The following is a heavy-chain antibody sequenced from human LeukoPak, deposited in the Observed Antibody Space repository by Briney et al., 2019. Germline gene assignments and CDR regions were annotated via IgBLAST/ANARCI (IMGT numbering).Heavy chain of an antibody. Sequence: GGSLRLSCAASGFTFNTYWMSWVRQAPGKGLEWVANIKEDGGAKNYMDSVKGRFTISRDNAKNSLYLQMNSLRGEDTAVYYCARGGKSYGDYWGQGTLVTVSS. CDR3: ARGGKSYGDY. J-gene: IGHJ4*02. CDR1: GFTFNTYW. V-gene: IGHV3-7*01. D-gene: IGHD5-18*01. CDR2: IKEDGGAK.